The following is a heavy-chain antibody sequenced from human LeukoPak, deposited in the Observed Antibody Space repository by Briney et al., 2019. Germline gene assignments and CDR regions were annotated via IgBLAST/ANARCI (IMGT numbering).Heavy chain of an antibody. D-gene: IGHD5/OR15-5a*01. CDR1: GVSIRSSNSY. J-gene: IGHJ3*02. Sequence: SETLSLTCTVSGVSIRSSNSYWGWIRQPPGKGLEWIGSIYYSGNTYYNASLKSQVSISIDTSKNQFSLKLTSVTAADTAVYYCARAIVSPDAFDIWGQGTMVTVSS. CDR3: ARAIVSPDAFDI. V-gene: IGHV4-39*01. CDR2: IYYSGNT.